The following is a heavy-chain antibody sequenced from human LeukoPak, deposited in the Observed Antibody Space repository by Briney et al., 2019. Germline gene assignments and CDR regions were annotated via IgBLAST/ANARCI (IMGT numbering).Heavy chain of an antibody. CDR1: GYTFTGYY. V-gene: IGHV1-2*02. J-gene: IGHJ5*02. Sequence: ASVKVSCKASGYTFTGYYMHWVRQAPGQGLEWMGWINPNSGGTNYAQKFQGRVTMTRDTSISTAYMELSSLRSEDTAVYYCVQVSRRGFDPWGQGTLVTVSS. CDR3: VQVSRRGFDP. D-gene: IGHD6-6*01. CDR2: INPNSGGT.